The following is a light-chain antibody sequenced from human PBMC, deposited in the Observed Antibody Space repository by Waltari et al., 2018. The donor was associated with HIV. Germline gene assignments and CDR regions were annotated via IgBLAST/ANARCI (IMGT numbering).Light chain of an antibody. Sequence: AIQLTQSPSSLSASVGDRVTITCRASQGISSALAWYQQKPGKAPKLLLYDASSLESGVPSRFSGSGSGTDFTLTISSLQPEDFATYYCQQFNSWITFGQGTRLEIK. CDR3: QQFNSWIT. CDR2: DAS. J-gene: IGKJ5*01. CDR1: QGISSA. V-gene: IGKV1-13*02.